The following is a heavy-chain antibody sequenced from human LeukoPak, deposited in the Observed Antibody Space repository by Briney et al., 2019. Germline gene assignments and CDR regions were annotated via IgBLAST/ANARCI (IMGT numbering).Heavy chain of an antibody. CDR1: GFTFSSYW. CDR3: ARLYSGSYLDY. Sequence: GVSLRLSCPASGFTFSSYWMSWVRQAPGKGLEWVANIKQDGSEKYYVDSVKGRFTISRDNAKNSLYLQMNSLRAEDTAVYYCARLYSGSYLDYWGQGTLVTVSS. J-gene: IGHJ4*02. V-gene: IGHV3-7*01. CDR2: IKQDGSEK. D-gene: IGHD1-26*01.